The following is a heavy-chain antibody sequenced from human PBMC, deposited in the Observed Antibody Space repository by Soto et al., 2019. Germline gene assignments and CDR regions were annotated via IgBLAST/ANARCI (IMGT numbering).Heavy chain of an antibody. Sequence: PSETLSLTCTVSGGSVSGYHWSWIRQPPGKGLEWIGYINNNGNTDYNPSLESRVTISVDTSKNQFSLKLSSVTAADTAVYYCARRWGTYFDFWGQGTLVTVSS. J-gene: IGHJ4*02. V-gene: IGHV4-59*02. D-gene: IGHD7-27*01. CDR2: INNNGNT. CDR3: ARRWGTYFDF. CDR1: GGSVSGYH.